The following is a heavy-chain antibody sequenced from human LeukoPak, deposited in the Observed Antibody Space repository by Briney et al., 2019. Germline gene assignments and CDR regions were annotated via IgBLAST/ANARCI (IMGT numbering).Heavy chain of an antibody. Sequence: GASVKVSCKASGYTFTGYYMHWVRQAPGQGLEWMGWINPNSGGTNYAQKFQGRVTMTRDMSTSTVYMELSSLRSEDTAVYYCARLGQLGHWGQGTLVTVSS. CDR1: GYTFTGYY. CDR2: INPNSGGT. CDR3: ARLGQLGH. D-gene: IGHD6-13*01. J-gene: IGHJ4*02. V-gene: IGHV1-2*02.